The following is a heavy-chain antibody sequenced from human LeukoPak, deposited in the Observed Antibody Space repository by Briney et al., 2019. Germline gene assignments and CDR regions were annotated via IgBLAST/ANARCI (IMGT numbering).Heavy chain of an antibody. CDR2: VSHDGIQT. J-gene: IGHJ4*02. Sequence: GGSLRLSCAASGFTFSNYAMHWVRQGLVKGLESMAVVSHDGIQTYYADSVKGRFTISRDNAKESLYLQMSNLRAEDTAIYYCARDFGDYGDTLGYFDLWGQGTLVTVSS. CDR3: ARDFGDYGDTLGYFDL. V-gene: IGHV3-30-3*01. CDR1: GFTFSNYA. D-gene: IGHD4-17*01.